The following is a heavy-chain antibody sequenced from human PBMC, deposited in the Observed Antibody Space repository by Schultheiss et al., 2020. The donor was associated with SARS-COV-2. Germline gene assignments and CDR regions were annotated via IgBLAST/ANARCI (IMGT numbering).Heavy chain of an antibody. CDR1: GGSFSGYY. J-gene: IGHJ6*03. V-gene: IGHV4-34*01. CDR3: ARDVTYYMDV. Sequence: SQTLSLTCAVYGGSFSGYYWSWIRQPPGKGLEWIGEINHSGSTNYNPSLKSRVTMSVDTSKNQFSLKLSSVTAADTAVYYCARDVTYYMDVWGKGTTVTVLL. CDR2: INHSGST. D-gene: IGHD2-21*02.